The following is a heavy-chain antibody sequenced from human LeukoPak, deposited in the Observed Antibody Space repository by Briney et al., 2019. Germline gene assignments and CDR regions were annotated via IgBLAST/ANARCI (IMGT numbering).Heavy chain of an antibody. Sequence: PSETLSLTCTVSGGSISSGDYYWSWIRQPPGKGLEWIGYIYYSGSTYYNPSLKSRVTISVDTSKNQFSLKLSSVTAADTAVYYCARGSPSNWGSNYFDYWGQGTLVTASS. J-gene: IGHJ4*02. CDR3: ARGSPSNWGSNYFDY. CDR1: GGSISSGDYY. V-gene: IGHV4-30-4*01. D-gene: IGHD7-27*01. CDR2: IYYSGST.